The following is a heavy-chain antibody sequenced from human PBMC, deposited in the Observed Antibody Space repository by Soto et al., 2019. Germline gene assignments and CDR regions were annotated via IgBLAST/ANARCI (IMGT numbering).Heavy chain of an antibody. CDR1: GGSISSGGYY. V-gene: IGHV4-31*03. CDR2: IYYSGST. D-gene: IGHD3-3*01. J-gene: IGHJ6*02. CDR3: ARGGNARITIFGVALPPVFMDV. Sequence: KPSETLSLTCTVSGGSISSGGYYWSWIRQHPGKGLEWIGYIYYSGSTYYNPSLKSRVTISVDTSKNQFSLKLSSVTAADTAVYYCARGGNARITIFGVALPPVFMDVWGQGTTVTVSS.